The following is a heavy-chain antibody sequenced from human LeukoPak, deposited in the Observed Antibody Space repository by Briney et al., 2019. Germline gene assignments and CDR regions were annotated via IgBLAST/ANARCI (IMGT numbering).Heavy chain of an antibody. V-gene: IGHV3-23*01. J-gene: IGHJ4*02. D-gene: IGHD5-12*01. CDR2: ISGSGGST. Sequence: PGESLRLSCAASGFTFSSYAMSWVRQAPGKGLEWVSAISGSGGSTYYADSVKGRFTISRDNSKNTLYLQMNGLRAEDTAVYYCAKTYSGYPWSYFDYWGQGTLVTVSS. CDR1: GFTFSSYA. CDR3: AKTYSGYPWSYFDY.